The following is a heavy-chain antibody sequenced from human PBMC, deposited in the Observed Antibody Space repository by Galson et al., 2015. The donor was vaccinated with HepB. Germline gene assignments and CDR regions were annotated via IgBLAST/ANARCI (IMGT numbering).Heavy chain of an antibody. J-gene: IGHJ6*02. Sequence: SVKVSCTASGYTFTSYGISWVRQAPGQGLEWMGWISAYNGNTNYAQKLQGRVTMTTDTSTSTAYMELRSLRSDDTAVYYCARAFGEQQLIYYYYGMDVWGQGTTVTVSS. V-gene: IGHV1-18*04. D-gene: IGHD6-13*01. CDR3: ARAFGEQQLIYYYYGMDV. CDR1: GYTFTSYG. CDR2: ISAYNGNT.